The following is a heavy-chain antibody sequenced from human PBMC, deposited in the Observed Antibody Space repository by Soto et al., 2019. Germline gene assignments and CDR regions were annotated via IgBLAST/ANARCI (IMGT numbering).Heavy chain of an antibody. CDR3: ARDLANWSYGMDV. V-gene: IGHV3-30-3*01. CDR1: GFTFSSYA. J-gene: IGHJ6*02. Sequence: QVQLVESGGGVVQPGRSLRLSCAASGFTFSSYAMHWVRQAPGKGLEWVAVISYDGSNKYYADSVKGRFTISRDNSKNTLYLQMNSLRAEDTAVYYCARDLANWSYGMDVWDQGTTVTVSS. CDR2: ISYDGSNK.